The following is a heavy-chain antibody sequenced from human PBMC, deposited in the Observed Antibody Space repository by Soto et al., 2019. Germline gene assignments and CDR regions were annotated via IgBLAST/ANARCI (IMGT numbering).Heavy chain of an antibody. CDR3: ASHDPGARFDP. D-gene: IGHD1-1*01. J-gene: IGHJ5*02. CDR2: INPNNGAT. CDR1: RYIFTAYF. V-gene: IGHV1-2*02. Sequence: QVQLVQSGAEVKKPGASVKVSCKAPRYIFTAYFMHWVRQAPGQGLEWMGWINPNNGATNYGLSFHGRVTMTRDTSISTAYMDLSSLRSDDTAVYYCASHDPGARFDPLGQGTLVIVSS.